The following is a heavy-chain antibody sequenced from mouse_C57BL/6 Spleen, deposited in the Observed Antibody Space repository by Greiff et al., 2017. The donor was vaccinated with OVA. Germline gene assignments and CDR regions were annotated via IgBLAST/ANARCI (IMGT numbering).Heavy chain of an antibody. CDR1: GFTFSDAW. Sequence: EVHLVESGGGLVQPGGSMKLSCAASGFTFSDAWMDWVRQSPEKGLEWVAEIRNKANNHATYYAESVKGRFTISRDDSKSSVYLQMNSLRAEDTGIYYCTRPSIYDGYWGDYWGQGTSVTVSS. D-gene: IGHD2-3*01. CDR2: IRNKANNHAT. J-gene: IGHJ4*01. CDR3: TRPSIYDGYWGDY. V-gene: IGHV6-6*01.